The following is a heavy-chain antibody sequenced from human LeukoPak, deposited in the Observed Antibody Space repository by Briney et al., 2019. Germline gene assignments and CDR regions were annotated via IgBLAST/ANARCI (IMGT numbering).Heavy chain of an antibody. CDR2: IYYSGST. J-gene: IGHJ5*02. Sequence: SETLSLTCTVSSGSTSNTSYYWGWIRQPPGKGLEWIGSIYYSGSTYYNPSLKSRVTISVDTSKNQFSLKLSSVTAADTAVYYCASHSSYVSPFRSWGRGPLVTVSP. CDR3: ASHSSYVSPFRS. CDR1: SGSTSNTSYY. D-gene: IGHD3-10*02. V-gene: IGHV4-39*01.